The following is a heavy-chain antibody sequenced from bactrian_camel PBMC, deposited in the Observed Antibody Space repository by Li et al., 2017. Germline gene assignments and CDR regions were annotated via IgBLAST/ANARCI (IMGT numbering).Heavy chain of an antibody. CDR1: KGTYNRLC. J-gene: IGHJ4*01. D-gene: IGHD3*01. CDR3: AAAATCVQARGVIAPRTWFSF. CDR2: IDSDGET. V-gene: IGHV3S6*01. Sequence: QVQLVESGGGSVQPGRSLRLSCAASKGTYNRLCMAWFRQAPGKERERVATIDSDGETDYADSVKGRFTISRDNAKNTLYLQMNSLKPEDTAMYYCAAAATCVQARGVIAPRTWFSFWGRGTQVTVS.